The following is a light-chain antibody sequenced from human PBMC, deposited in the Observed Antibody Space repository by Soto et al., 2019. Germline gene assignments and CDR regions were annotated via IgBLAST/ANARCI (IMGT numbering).Light chain of an antibody. Sequence: EIVLTQSPGTLSLSPGERATLSCRASQSVNKFYLAWYQQKHGQAPRLPIYGASTSATGIPARLSGSGSDTDFTLTISRLEPEDFAVYYCQQYGSSTLITFGQGTRLEL. V-gene: IGKV3-20*01. CDR3: QQYGSSTLIT. J-gene: IGKJ5*01. CDR1: QSVNKFY. CDR2: GAS.